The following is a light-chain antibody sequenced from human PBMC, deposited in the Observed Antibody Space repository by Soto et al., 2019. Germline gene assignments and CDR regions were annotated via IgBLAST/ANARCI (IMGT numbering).Light chain of an antibody. J-gene: IGKJ1*01. CDR2: GAS. CDR3: QQYNNWPPWT. Sequence: EIVMTQSPATLSVSPGERATVSCRASQSVSSNLAWYQQKPGQAPRLLIYGASTRATGIPARFSGSGSGTEFTLTISSLQSEDFAVYYCQQYNNWPPWTFGQGTKVEIK. V-gene: IGKV3-15*01. CDR1: QSVSSN.